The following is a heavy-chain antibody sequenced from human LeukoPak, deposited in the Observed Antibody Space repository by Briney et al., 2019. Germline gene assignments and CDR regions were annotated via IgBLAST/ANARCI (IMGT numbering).Heavy chain of an antibody. CDR2: IRFDGSEK. J-gene: IGHJ6*04. Sequence: GGSLRLSCAASGFTFSSYGMHWVRQAPGKGLEWVAFIRFDGSEKYSADSVKGRFTISRDNAKNSLYLQMNSLRAEDTAVYYCAELGITMIGGVWGKGTTVTISS. D-gene: IGHD3-10*02. CDR1: GFTFSSYG. V-gene: IGHV3-30*02. CDR3: AELGITMIGGV.